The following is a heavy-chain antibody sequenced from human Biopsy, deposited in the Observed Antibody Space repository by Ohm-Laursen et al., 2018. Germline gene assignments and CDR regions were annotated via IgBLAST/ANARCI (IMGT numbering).Heavy chain of an antibody. CDR2: ISWNSGSV. V-gene: IGHV3-9*01. J-gene: IGHJ6*02. CDR1: GFTFENYA. Sequence: RSLRLSCAASGFTFENYAMNWVRQAPGKGLEWVSGISWNSGSVVYADSVKGRFTIPRDNAKSSLFLQMNSLRAEDTAVYYCARDVEGFYSHAMDVWGQGTTVTVSS. D-gene: IGHD2-15*01. CDR3: ARDVEGFYSHAMDV.